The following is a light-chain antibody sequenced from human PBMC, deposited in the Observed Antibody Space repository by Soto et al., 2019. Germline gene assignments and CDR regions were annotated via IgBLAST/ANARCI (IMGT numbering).Light chain of an antibody. J-gene: IGKJ1*01. Sequence: EIVMTQSPATLSVSPGERATISCRASQSVSSNLAWYQQKPGQAPRLLIYDASTRATGIPARFSGSGSGTEFTLTISSLQSEDFAVYYCQQYNNWPPWPFGQGTKVEIK. CDR2: DAS. CDR1: QSVSSN. CDR3: QQYNNWPPWP. V-gene: IGKV3-15*01.